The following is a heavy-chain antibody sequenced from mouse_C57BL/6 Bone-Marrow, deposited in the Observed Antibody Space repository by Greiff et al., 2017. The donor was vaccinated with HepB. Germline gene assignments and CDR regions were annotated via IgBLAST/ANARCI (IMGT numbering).Heavy chain of an antibody. V-gene: IGHV1-26*01. Sequence: EVQLQQSGPELVKPGASVKISCKASGYTFTDYYMNWVKQSHGKSLEWIGDINPNNGGTSYNQKFKGKATVTVDKSSSTAYMELRSLTSEDSAVYYCATYSNYVGAYWGQGTLVTVSA. D-gene: IGHD2-5*01. CDR2: INPNNGGT. J-gene: IGHJ3*01. CDR1: GYTFTDYY. CDR3: ATYSNYVGAY.